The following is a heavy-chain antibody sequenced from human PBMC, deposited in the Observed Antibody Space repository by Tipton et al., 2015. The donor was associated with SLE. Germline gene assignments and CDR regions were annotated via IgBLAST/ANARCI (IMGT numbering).Heavy chain of an antibody. CDR1: GGSISSYY. CDR3: ARDTIGRAFDI. J-gene: IGHJ3*02. D-gene: IGHD3-9*01. Sequence: LRLSCTVSGGSISSYYWSWIRQPPGKGLEWIGYIYYSGSTYYNPSLKSRVTISVDTSKNQFSLKLSSVTAADTAVYYCARDTIGRAFDIWGQGTMVTVSS. V-gene: IGHV4-59*12. CDR2: IYYSGST.